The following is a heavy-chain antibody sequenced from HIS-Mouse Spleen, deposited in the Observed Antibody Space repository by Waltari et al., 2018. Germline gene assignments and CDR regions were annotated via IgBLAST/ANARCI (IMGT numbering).Heavy chain of an antibody. Sequence: QVQLVQSGAEVKKPGASVKVSCKASGYTLTGDYMHWVRQAPGQGLEWMGWINPNSGGTNYAQKFQGRVTMTRDTSISTAYMELSRLRSDDTAVYYCARVYSSSWRGFDYWGQGTLVTVSS. CDR2: INPNSGGT. V-gene: IGHV1-2*02. D-gene: IGHD6-6*01. CDR1: GYTLTGDY. CDR3: ARVYSSSWRGFDY. J-gene: IGHJ4*02.